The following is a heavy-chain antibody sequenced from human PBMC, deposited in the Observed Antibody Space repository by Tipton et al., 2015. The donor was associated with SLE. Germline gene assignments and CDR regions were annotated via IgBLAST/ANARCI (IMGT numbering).Heavy chain of an antibody. V-gene: IGHV1-8*01. J-gene: IGHJ4*02. Sequence: QLVQSGAEVKKPGASVKVSCKTSGYTFTSHNINWVRQATGHGLEWMGWMAPGSGDTGYAQKFQGRVTMTRNTSISTAYMELRSLKSEDTAVYYCARGNLGEDFFDFWGQGTQVTVSS. CDR2: MAPGSGDT. CDR1: GYTFTSHN. D-gene: IGHD3-16*01. CDR3: ARGNLGEDFFDF.